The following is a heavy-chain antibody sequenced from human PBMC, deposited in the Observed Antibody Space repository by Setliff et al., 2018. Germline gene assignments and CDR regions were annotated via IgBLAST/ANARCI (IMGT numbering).Heavy chain of an antibody. CDR2: INHSGGT. CDR3: ARGVYCSSTSCSPGLNWFDP. V-gene: IGHV4-34*01. CDR1: GGSISDYY. D-gene: IGHD2-2*01. Sequence: SETLSLTCGGYGGSISDYYWSWIRQPPGKGLEWIGEINHSGGTNYNPSLKSRVTISVDTSKNQFSLKLSSVTAADTAVYYCARGVYCSSTSCSPGLNWFDPWGQGTLVTVSS. J-gene: IGHJ5*02.